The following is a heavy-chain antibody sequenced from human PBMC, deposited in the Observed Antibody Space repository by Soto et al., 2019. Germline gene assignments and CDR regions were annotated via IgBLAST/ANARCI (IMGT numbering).Heavy chain of an antibody. CDR3: AKNSGWFNT. Sequence: GGSLRLSCAASGFTFSIYGMHWVRQAPGKGLEWVAVISYDGSNKYYADSGKGRFTISSDNSKNTLYLQMNSLRADDTALYFCAKNSGWFNTWGQGALVTVSS. V-gene: IGHV3-30*18. CDR1: GFTFSIYG. D-gene: IGHD3-10*01. J-gene: IGHJ5*02. CDR2: ISYDGSNK.